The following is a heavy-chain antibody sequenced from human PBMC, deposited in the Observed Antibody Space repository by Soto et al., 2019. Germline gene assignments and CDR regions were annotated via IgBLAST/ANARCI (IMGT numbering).Heavy chain of an antibody. D-gene: IGHD1-7*01. Sequence: GASVKVSCKASGYTFTNYVISWVRQAPGQGLDWMGWISAYSGNTNYAQDLQDRVTMTTDTSTNTAYMELRSLRSDDTAVYYCARSGQNWNYILDYWGQGTLVTVSS. CDR1: GYTFTNYV. CDR3: ARSGQNWNYILDY. CDR2: ISAYSGNT. V-gene: IGHV1-18*01. J-gene: IGHJ4*02.